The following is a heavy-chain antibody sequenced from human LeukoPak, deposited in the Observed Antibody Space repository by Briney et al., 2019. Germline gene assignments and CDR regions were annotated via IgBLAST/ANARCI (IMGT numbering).Heavy chain of an antibody. J-gene: IGHJ3*02. CDR3: ARDLQRAFDI. CDR2: IYYSGST. CDR1: GGSISSYY. V-gene: IGHV4-59*01. D-gene: IGHD4-11*01. Sequence: SETLSLTCTVSGGSISSYYWSWMRQPPGKGLEWIGYIYYSGSTNYNPSLKSRVTISVDTSKNQFSLKLSSVTAADTAVYYCARDLQRAFDIWGQGTMVTVSS.